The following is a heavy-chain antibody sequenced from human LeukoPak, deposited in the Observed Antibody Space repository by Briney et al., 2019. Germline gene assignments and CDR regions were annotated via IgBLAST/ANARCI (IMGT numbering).Heavy chain of an antibody. CDR2: MNPNSGNT. Sequence: ASAKVSCKASGYTFTSYDINWVRQATGQGLEWMGWMNPNSGNTGYAQKFQGRVTMTRNTSISTAYMELSSLRSEDTAVYYCARKSGSYFPPNDNWFDPWGQGTLVTVSS. D-gene: IGHD1-26*01. J-gene: IGHJ5*02. CDR1: GYTFTSYD. V-gene: IGHV1-8*01. CDR3: ARKSGSYFPPNDNWFDP.